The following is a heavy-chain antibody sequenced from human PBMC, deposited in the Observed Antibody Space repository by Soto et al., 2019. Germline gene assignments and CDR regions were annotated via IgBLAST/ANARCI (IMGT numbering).Heavy chain of an antibody. V-gene: IGHV4-4*02. D-gene: IGHD3-22*01. CDR2: IFHSGST. J-gene: IGHJ6*02. Sequence: SETLSLTCAVSGGSLSTSNWWSWVRQPPGKGLEWIGEIFHSGSTNYNPSLKSRVTISVDKSKSQFSLNLSSVTAADTAVYYCARRNFYESSGYYPVWGQGTTVTVSS. CDR1: GGSLSTSNW. CDR3: ARRNFYESSGYYPV.